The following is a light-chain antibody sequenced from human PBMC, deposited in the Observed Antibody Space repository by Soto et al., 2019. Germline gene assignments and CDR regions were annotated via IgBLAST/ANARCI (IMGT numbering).Light chain of an antibody. V-gene: IGLV2-14*01. CDR3: SSYTSSSTWV. CDR1: SSDIAIYNY. CDR2: EVT. Sequence: QSALTQPASVAGSLGQSITLSCTGTSSDIAIYNYVSWYQHHPGRVPKLLISEVTNRPSGVSNRFSGSKSGNTASLTISGLQAEDEADYYCSSYTSSSTWVFGGGTKLTVL. J-gene: IGLJ3*02.